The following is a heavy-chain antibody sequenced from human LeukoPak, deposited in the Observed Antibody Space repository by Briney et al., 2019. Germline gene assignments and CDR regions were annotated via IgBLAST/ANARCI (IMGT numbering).Heavy chain of an antibody. Sequence: KPSETLSLTCAVYGGSFSGYHWTWIRQPPGKGLEWIGYIHYSGFTNYNPSLKSRVTISVDTSKNQFSLKLSSVTAADTAVYYCARIPSLITFDLWGQGTMVTVS. V-gene: IGHV4-59*01. CDR3: ARIPSLITFDL. CDR2: IHYSGFT. J-gene: IGHJ3*01. CDR1: GGSFSGYH. D-gene: IGHD5-24*01.